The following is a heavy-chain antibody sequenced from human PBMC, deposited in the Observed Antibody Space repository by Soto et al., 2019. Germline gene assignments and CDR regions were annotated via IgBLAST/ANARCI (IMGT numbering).Heavy chain of an antibody. V-gene: IGHV1-69*14. D-gene: IGHD6-19*01. CDR3: ARGLSSAWYDWFDP. J-gene: IGHJ5*02. Sequence: QVQLVQSGAEVKMPGSSVKVSCKASGDTFTDFAISWVRQAPGQRLEWMGGIIPIFDLPNYAQKFQGRVTISADKSTNTAYMELSSLKSEDTAVYYCARGLSSAWYDWFDPWGQGTLVTVSS. CDR1: GDTFTDFA. CDR2: IIPIFDLP.